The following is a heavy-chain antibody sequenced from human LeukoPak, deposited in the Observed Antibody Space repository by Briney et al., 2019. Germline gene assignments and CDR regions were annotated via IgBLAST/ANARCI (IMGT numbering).Heavy chain of an antibody. CDR3: AKERVWLLYWSREIISSSSSWFDP. D-gene: IGHD6-13*01. V-gene: IGHV3-23*01. J-gene: IGHJ5*02. CDR2: ISGSGGST. CDR1: GFTFSSYA. Sequence: GGSLRLSCAASGFTFSSYAMSWVRQAPGKGLEWVSAISGSGGSTYYADSVKGRFTISRDNSKNTLYLQMNSLRAEDTAVYYCAKERVWLLYWSREIISSSSSWFDPWGQGTLVTVSS.